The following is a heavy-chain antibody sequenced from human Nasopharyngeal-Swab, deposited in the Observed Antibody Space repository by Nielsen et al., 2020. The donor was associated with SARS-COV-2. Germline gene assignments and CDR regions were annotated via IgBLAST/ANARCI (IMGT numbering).Heavy chain of an antibody. Sequence: SVKVSCKASGGTFSSYAFTWVRQAPGRGLEWMGGIVPIFGTTNYAQRFQGRVTITADESTSTAYMELSSLRSEDTAVYYCVRVPPYAFGELLSEYWGQGTLVTVSS. CDR3: VRVPPYAFGELLSEY. J-gene: IGHJ4*02. CDR2: IVPIFGTT. CDR1: GGTFSSYA. D-gene: IGHD3-10*01. V-gene: IGHV1-69*13.